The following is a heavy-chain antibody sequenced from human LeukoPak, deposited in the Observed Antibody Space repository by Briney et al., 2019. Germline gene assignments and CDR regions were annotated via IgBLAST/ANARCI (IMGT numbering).Heavy chain of an antibody. Sequence: SETLSLTCTVSGGSISSYYWSWIRQPPGKELEWIGYIYYSGSTNYNPSLKRRVTISVDTSKNQFSLKLSSVTAADTAVYYCACNSGFGFDYWGQGTLVTVSS. CDR2: IYYSGST. J-gene: IGHJ4*02. D-gene: IGHD4-23*01. V-gene: IGHV4-59*08. CDR3: ACNSGFGFDY. CDR1: GGSISSYY.